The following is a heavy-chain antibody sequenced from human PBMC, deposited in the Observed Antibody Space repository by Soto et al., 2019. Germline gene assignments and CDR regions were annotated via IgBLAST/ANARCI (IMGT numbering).Heavy chain of an antibody. Sequence: GGSLRLSCAASGFTFSSYAMSWVRQAPGKGLEWVSAISGSGGSTYYADSVKGRFTISRDNSKNTLYLQMNSLRAEDTAVYYCVKDLDIVVVPATFYAFDIWGQGTMVTVSS. CDR3: VKDLDIVVVPATFYAFDI. CDR2: ISGSGGST. J-gene: IGHJ3*02. V-gene: IGHV3-23*01. CDR1: GFTFSSYA. D-gene: IGHD2-2*01.